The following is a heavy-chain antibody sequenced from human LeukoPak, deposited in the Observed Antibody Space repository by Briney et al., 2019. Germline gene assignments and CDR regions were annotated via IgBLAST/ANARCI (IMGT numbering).Heavy chain of an antibody. V-gene: IGHV3-48*02. Sequence: PGGSLRLSCAASGFTFSSYSMTWVRQAPGKGLEWVSYISSSGSTIYYADSVKGGFTISRDNVKNSLYLQMSSLRDEDTAVYYCTKRDGYNSFDYCGQGTLVTVSS. CDR3: TKRDGYNSFDY. CDR1: GFTFSSYS. D-gene: IGHD5-24*01. CDR2: ISSSGSTI. J-gene: IGHJ4*02.